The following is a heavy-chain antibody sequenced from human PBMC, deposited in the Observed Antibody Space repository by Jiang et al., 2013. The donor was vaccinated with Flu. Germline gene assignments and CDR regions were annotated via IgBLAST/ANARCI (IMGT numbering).Heavy chain of an antibody. V-gene: IGHV4-38-2*02. CDR2: VYQTGST. D-gene: IGHD3-10*01. CDR1: GFSVSSGYN. CDR3: ARAGIVTVLRGGTAWFDP. Sequence: ALLKPSETLSLTCSVSGFSVSSGYNWGWIRQPPGKGLEWIGSVYQTGSTFYNPSLRRRVTMSVDTSTNQFSLRLTSVTAADTAVYYCARAGIVTVLRGGTAWFDPWGQGTLVTVSS. J-gene: IGHJ5*02.